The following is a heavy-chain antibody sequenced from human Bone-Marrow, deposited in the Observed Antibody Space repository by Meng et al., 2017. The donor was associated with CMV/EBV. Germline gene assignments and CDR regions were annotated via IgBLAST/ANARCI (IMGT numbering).Heavy chain of an antibody. J-gene: IGHJ6*02. V-gene: IGHV3-48*04. CDR1: GFTFSSYD. CDR3: ARESRIFGVVIMGPGGMDV. Sequence: GGSLRLSCAASGFTFSSYDMNWVRQAPGKGLEWVSYISSGSSTIYYADSVKGRFTISRDNAKNSLYLQMNSLRAEDTAVYYCARESRIFGVVIMGPGGMDVWGQGTTVTVSS. D-gene: IGHD3-3*01. CDR2: ISSGSSTI.